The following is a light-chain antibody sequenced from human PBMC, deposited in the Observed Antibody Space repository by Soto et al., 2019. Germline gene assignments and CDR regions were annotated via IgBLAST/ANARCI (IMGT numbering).Light chain of an antibody. J-gene: IGLJ2*01. CDR1: SSNIGSNT. CDR2: SNN. V-gene: IGLV1-44*01. CDR3: AAWDDSLNAVV. Sequence: QSVLTQPPSASGTPGQRVTISCSGSSSNIGSNTVNWYQQLPGTAPKLLIYSNNQRPSGVPDRFSGSKSGNSASLAISGLQSEEEADYYCAAWDDSLNAVVFGGGTKLTVL.